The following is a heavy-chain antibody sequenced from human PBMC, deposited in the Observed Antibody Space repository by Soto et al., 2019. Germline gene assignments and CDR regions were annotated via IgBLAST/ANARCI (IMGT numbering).Heavy chain of an antibody. Sequence: VKVSCKASGGAFTDYIFDWVRQAPGQGLEWMGGIIPMFGTPKYAQKFQHRVTISADVSTGTAYMELTRLRFDDTAVYYCAGGRDQPPVGLYFESWGEGTRVTVSS. CDR2: IIPMFGTP. CDR1: GGAFTDYI. CDR3: AGGRDQPPVGLYFES. J-gene: IGHJ4*02. V-gene: IGHV1-69*01. D-gene: IGHD1-26*01.